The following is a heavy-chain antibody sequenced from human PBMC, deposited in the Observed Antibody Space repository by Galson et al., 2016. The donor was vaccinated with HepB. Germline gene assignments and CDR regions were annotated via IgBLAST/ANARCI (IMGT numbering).Heavy chain of an antibody. V-gene: IGHV3-23*01. CDR2: ISGSGDRR. CDR1: GFTFSSYA. J-gene: IGHJ4*02. Sequence: SLRLSCAASGFTFSSYAMSWVRQAPGKGLEWVSVISGSGDRRYYADSVKGRFIISRDNSKNTVYLQMSSLRAEDSAVYYCARDIGDCSSGTCYSDYLDYWGQGTLVAVSS. D-gene: IGHD2-15*01. CDR3: ARDIGDCSSGTCYSDYLDY.